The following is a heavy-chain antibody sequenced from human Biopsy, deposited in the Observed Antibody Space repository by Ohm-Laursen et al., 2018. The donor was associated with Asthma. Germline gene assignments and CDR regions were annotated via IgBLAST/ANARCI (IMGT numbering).Heavy chain of an antibody. Sequence: TQTLTLTCSFSGFSLINSGVGVGWIRQPPGKAPEWLALIYGNDDRDYSQSLKSRLTITKDTSRRQVVLKMTNMGPVDTATYYCTRHNDYWGPGILVTVSS. J-gene: IGHJ4*02. CDR2: IYGNDDR. V-gene: IGHV2-5*01. CDR1: GFSLINSGVG. D-gene: IGHD1-14*01. CDR3: TRHNDY.